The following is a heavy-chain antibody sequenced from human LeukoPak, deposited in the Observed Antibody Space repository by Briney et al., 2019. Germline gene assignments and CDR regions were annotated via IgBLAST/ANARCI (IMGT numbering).Heavy chain of an antibody. CDR3: ARVLAARGSRLRYFDY. CDR1: GYTFTSYG. D-gene: IGHD3-10*01. Sequence: ASVKVSCKASGYTFTSYGISWVRQAPGQGLEWMGWISAYNGNTNYAQKLQGRVTMTTDTSTSTAYMELRSLRSDDTAVYYCARVLAARGSRLRYFDYWGQGTLVTVSS. V-gene: IGHV1-18*01. J-gene: IGHJ4*02. CDR2: ISAYNGNT.